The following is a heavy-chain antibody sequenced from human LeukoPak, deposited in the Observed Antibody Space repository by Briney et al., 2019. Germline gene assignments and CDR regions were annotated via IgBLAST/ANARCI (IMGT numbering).Heavy chain of an antibody. CDR2: IKQDGSEE. D-gene: IGHD1-26*01. CDR1: GFTFSSYW. Sequence: GGSLRLSCAASGFTFSSYWMSWVRQAPGKGLEWVANIKQDGSEEVYVDSVKGRFTVSRDDAKNSLFLQMNSLRDEDTAVYYCATLHQKWEGGSWGQGTLVTVSS. J-gene: IGHJ4*02. V-gene: IGHV3-7*02. CDR3: ATLHQKWEGGS.